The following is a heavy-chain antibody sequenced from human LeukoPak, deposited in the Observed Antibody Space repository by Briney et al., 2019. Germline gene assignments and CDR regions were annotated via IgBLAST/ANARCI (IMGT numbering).Heavy chain of an antibody. V-gene: IGHV3-30*02. CDR2: IRYDGSNK. CDR1: GFTFSSYG. Sequence: GGSLRLSCAASGFTFSSYGMHWVRQAPGKGLEWVAFIRYDGSNKYYVDSVKGRFTISRDNSKNTLYLQMNSLRAEDTAVYYCAKMGNIVVVPAAQEDYWGQGTLVTVSS. D-gene: IGHD2-2*01. CDR3: AKMGNIVVVPAAQEDY. J-gene: IGHJ4*02.